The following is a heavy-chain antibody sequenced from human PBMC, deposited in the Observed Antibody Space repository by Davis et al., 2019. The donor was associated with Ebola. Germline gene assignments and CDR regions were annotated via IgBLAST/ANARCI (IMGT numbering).Heavy chain of an antibody. CDR1: GFTFSSYE. D-gene: IGHD3-16*02. J-gene: IGHJ4*02. Sequence: GESLKISCAASGFTFSSYEMNWVRQAPGKGLEWISYISSSGSTIYYADSVKGRFTISRANAKNSLYLQMNSLRAEDTAVYYCARGDRDDYVWGSYRRYFDYWGQGTLVTVSS. V-gene: IGHV3-48*03. CDR2: ISSSGSTI. CDR3: ARGDRDDYVWGSYRRYFDY.